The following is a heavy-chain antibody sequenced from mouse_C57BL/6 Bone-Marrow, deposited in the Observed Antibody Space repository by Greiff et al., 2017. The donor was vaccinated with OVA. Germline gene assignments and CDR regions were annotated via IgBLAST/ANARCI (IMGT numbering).Heavy chain of an antibody. CDR2: INPSSGYT. CDR3: ARSGDDDWFAY. J-gene: IGHJ3*01. D-gene: IGHD3-1*01. CDR1: GYTFTSYT. Sequence: QVQLQQSGAELARPGASVKMSCKASGYTFTSYTMHWVKQRPGQGLEWIGYINPSSGYTKYNQKFKDKATLTADKSSSTAYMQLSSLTSEDSAVYYCARSGDDDWFAYWGQGTLVTVSA. V-gene: IGHV1-4*01.